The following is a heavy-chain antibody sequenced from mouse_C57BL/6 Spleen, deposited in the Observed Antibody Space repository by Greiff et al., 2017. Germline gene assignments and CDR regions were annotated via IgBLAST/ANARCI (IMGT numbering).Heavy chain of an antibody. D-gene: IGHD2-4*01. J-gene: IGHJ3*01. CDR2: IDPNSGGT. CDR1: GYTFTNYW. CDR3: ARHDYDGFFAY. Sequence: QVQLQQPGAELVKPGASVKLSCKASGYTFTNYWMHWVKQRPGRGLEWIGRIDPNSGGTKYNEKFKGKATLTVDKPSSTAYMQLSSLTSEDSAVYYCARHDYDGFFAYWGQGTLVTVSA. V-gene: IGHV1-72*01.